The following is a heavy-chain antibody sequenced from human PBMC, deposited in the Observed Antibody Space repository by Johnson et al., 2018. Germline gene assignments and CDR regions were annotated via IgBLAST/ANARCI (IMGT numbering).Heavy chain of an antibody. J-gene: IGHJ1*01. D-gene: IGHD6-19*01. CDR3: AKGEQWLDAGVQH. Sequence: VQLVESGGVVVQPGGSLRLSCAASGFTFSSYDMHWVRQAPGKGLDWVTVISYDGSNKYYTDSVKGRFTISRDNSKNTLYRQMNSLGDEDTAVYYCAKGEQWLDAGVQHWGQGTLVTVSS. CDR2: ISYDGSNK. V-gene: IGHV3-30*18. CDR1: GFTFSSYD.